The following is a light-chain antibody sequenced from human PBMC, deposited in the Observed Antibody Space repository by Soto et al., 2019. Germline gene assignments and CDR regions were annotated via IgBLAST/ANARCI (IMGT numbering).Light chain of an antibody. Sequence: QSARTQPASVSGSPGQSITISCTGTSSDVGSYNYVSWYQHHPGKAPKLVIYDVDDRPSGVSNRFSGSKSGNTASPTISGLQAEDEADYYCSSFTNSSPLGVFGTGTKVTVL. CDR3: SSFTNSSPLGV. J-gene: IGLJ1*01. CDR2: DVD. V-gene: IGLV2-14*03. CDR1: SSDVGSYNY.